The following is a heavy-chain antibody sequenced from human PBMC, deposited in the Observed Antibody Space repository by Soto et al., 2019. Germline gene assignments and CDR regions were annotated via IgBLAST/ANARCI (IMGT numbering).Heavy chain of an antibody. CDR1: GVTFSSYA. J-gene: IGHJ4*02. CDR2: ISGSGDST. CDR3: AKSWAAAADYYFDY. D-gene: IGHD6-13*01. Sequence: PGGSLRLSCAVAGVTFSSYAMSWVRQAPGKGLEWVSAISGSGDSTYYADSVKGRFTISRDNSKNTLYLQVNSLRAEDTAVYYCAKSWAAAADYYFDYWGQGTLVTVSS. V-gene: IGHV3-23*01.